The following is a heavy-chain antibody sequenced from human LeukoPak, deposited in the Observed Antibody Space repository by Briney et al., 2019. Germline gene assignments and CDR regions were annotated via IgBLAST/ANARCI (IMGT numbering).Heavy chain of an antibody. V-gene: IGHV3-33*06. Sequence: GGSLRLSCAASGFTFSSYGMHWVRQAPGKGLEWVALIWYDGISKYYADSVKGRFTISRGNSKNTLYLQMNSLRAEDTAVYYCAKVGRATTITHFDYWGQGTLVTVSS. CDR3: AKVGRATTITHFDY. D-gene: IGHD5-12*01. CDR2: IWYDGISK. CDR1: GFTFSSYG. J-gene: IGHJ4*02.